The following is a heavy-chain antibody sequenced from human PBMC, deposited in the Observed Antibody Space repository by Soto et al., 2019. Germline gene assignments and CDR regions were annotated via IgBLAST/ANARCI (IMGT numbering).Heavy chain of an antibody. D-gene: IGHD2-15*01. CDR3: ARGCSGGSGYGYDAFDI. Sequence: QVQLVQSGAEVKKPGSSVKVSCKASGGTFSSYTISWVRQAPGQGLEWMGRIIPILGIANYAQKFQGRVTITADKSTSTAYMELSSLRSEDTAVYYCARGCSGGSGYGYDAFDIWGQGTMVTVSS. J-gene: IGHJ3*02. CDR2: IIPILGIA. V-gene: IGHV1-69*02. CDR1: GGTFSSYT.